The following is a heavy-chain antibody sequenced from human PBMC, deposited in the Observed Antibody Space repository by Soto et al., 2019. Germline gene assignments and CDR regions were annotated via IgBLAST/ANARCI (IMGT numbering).Heavy chain of an antibody. CDR2: IYYSGST. CDR3: ARGAIVATRAINY. J-gene: IGHJ4*02. V-gene: IGHV4-59*01. D-gene: IGHD5-12*01. CDR1: GGSISSYY. Sequence: PSETLSLTCTVSGGSISSYYWSWIRQPPGKGLEWIGYIYYSGSTNYNPSLKSRVTISVDTSKNQFSLKLSSVTAADTAVYYCARGAIVATRAINYWGQGTRVPVSS.